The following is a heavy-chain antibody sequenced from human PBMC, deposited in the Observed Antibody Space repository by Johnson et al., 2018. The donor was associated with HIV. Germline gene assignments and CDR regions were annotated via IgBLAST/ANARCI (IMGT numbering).Heavy chain of an antibody. D-gene: IGHD4-23*01. CDR3: ARSSTVVSPHDI. J-gene: IGHJ3*02. Sequence: VQLVESGGGLIQPGGSLRLSCAASGFTVSSNYMSWVRQAPGKGLEWVSVIYSGGSTYYADSVKGRFTISSDNSKNTLYLQMNSLRAEDTAVYYCARSSTVVSPHDIWGQGTMVTVSS. CDR1: GFTVSSNY. V-gene: IGHV3-53*01. CDR2: IYSGGST.